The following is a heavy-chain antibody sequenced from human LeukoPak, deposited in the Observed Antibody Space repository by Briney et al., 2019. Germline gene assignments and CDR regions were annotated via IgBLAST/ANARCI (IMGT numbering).Heavy chain of an antibody. V-gene: IGHV3-30*03. CDR3: ARAPPGIAAAGLDY. J-gene: IGHJ4*02. Sequence: PGGSLRLSCAASGFTFSSYGMHWVRQAPGKGLEWVAGISYDGSKKYYADSVKGRFTISRDNSKNTLYLQMNSLRAEDTAVYYCARAPPGIAAAGLDYWGQETLVTVSS. CDR2: ISYDGSKK. CDR1: GFTFSSYG. D-gene: IGHD6-13*01.